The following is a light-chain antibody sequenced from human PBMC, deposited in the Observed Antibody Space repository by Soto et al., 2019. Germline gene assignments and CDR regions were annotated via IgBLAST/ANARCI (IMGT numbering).Light chain of an antibody. CDR2: GAS. CDR1: QTVSSNY. Sequence: EIILTQSPDTLSLSPGERATLSCRASQTVSSNYLAWCQQRPGQAPRLLIYGASTRAACIPDRFSGSGSGTDFTLTITGLEPEDSAVYLCQQYTGPPTTFGQGTRLEIK. J-gene: IGKJ5*01. V-gene: IGKV3-20*01. CDR3: QQYTGPPTT.